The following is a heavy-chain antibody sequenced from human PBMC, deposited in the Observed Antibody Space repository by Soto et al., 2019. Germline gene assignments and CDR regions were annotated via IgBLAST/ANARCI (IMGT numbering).Heavy chain of an antibody. Sequence: QVQLVQSGAEVKKPGSSVKVSCKASGGTFSSYAISWVRQAPGQGLEWMGGIIPIFGTANYAQKFQGRVTITADKSTSTAYMELSSLRSEDTAVYYCARCSWDSSSWVRPGGWYTYYFDDGGQGTLVTVSS. V-gene: IGHV1-69*06. CDR1: GGTFSSYA. J-gene: IGHJ4*02. CDR2: IIPIFGTA. D-gene: IGHD6-13*01. CDR3: ARCSWDSSSWVRPGGWYTYYFDD.